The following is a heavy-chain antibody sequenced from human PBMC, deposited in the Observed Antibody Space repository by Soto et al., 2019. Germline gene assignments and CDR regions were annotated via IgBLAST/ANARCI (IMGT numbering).Heavy chain of an antibody. J-gene: IGHJ4*02. CDR3: APLKRDCNKNSCYYADH. CDR2: MYPGDSDT. CDR1: GYDFNTNW. V-gene: IGHV5-51*01. Sequence: GESLKISCRGSGYDFNTNWFGWVRQLPGRGLEWVGIMYPGDSDTRLHPSLQGHVTLSADVTVSTAFLQWRTLKTSDSGMYFCAPLKRDCNKNSCYYADHWGQGTSVTVSS. D-gene: IGHD3-22*01.